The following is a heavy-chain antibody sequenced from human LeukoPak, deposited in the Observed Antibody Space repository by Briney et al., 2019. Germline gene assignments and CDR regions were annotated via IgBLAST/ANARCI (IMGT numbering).Heavy chain of an antibody. CDR3: ANLYGSGPSAY. CDR1: GGSISSYY. V-gene: IGHV4-59*12. J-gene: IGHJ4*02. Sequence: PSETLSLTCTVSGGSISSYYWSWIRQPPGKGLEWIGYIYYSGSTNYNPSLKSRVTISVDTSKNQFSLKLSSVTAADTAVYYCANLYGSGPSAYWGQGTLVTVSS. CDR2: IYYSGST. D-gene: IGHD3-10*01.